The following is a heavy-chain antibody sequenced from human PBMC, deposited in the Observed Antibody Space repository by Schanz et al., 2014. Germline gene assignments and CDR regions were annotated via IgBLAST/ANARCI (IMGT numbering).Heavy chain of an antibody. CDR2: IIPSLGIA. CDR1: GGTFSSFG. J-gene: IGHJ4*02. V-gene: IGHV1-69*04. D-gene: IGHD5-12*01. CDR3: ARDFSAYVGNYFDY. Sequence: VQLEQSGAEVKKPGSSVKVSCKASGGTFSSFGINWVRQAPGQGLEWMGRIIPSLGIAKYEQKFQDKVTITADTSTTTAYMELSSLRSEDTAVYYCARDFSAYVGNYFDYWGQGTLVTVSS.